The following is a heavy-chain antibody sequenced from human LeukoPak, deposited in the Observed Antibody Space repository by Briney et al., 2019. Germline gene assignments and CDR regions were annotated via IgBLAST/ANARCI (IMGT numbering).Heavy chain of an antibody. CDR1: GFTFSSHA. Sequence: GGSLRLSCAASGFTFSSHAMHWVRQAPGKGLEWVTFISYDGSTIYYADYVKGRFTISRDNSKNALYLKMSSLRPEDAAVYYCARDRSTKYSLDYWGQGTLVTVSS. CDR3: ARDRSTKYSLDY. D-gene: IGHD2/OR15-2a*01. CDR2: ISYDGSTI. J-gene: IGHJ4*02. V-gene: IGHV3-30-3*01.